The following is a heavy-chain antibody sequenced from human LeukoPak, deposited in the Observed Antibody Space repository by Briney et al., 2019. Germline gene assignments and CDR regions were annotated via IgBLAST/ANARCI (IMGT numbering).Heavy chain of an antibody. Sequence: TLSLTCTVSGGSISSGDYYWSWTRQPPGKGLEWIGYIYYSGSTYYNPSLKSRVTISVDTSKNQFSLKLSSVTAADTAVYYCARGAIAVADWFDPWGQGTLVTVSS. CDR3: ARGAIAVADWFDP. D-gene: IGHD6-19*01. CDR2: IYYSGST. V-gene: IGHV4-30-4*08. CDR1: GGSISSGDYY. J-gene: IGHJ5*02.